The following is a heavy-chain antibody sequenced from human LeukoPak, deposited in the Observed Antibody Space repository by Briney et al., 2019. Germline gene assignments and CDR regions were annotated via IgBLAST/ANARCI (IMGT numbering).Heavy chain of an antibody. CDR2: ISGSGGST. D-gene: IGHD4/OR15-4a*01. Sequence: GGSLRLSCAASGFTFSSYAMSWVRQAPGKGLEWVSAISGSGGSTYYADSVKGRFTISRDNSKNTLYLQMNSLRAEDTAVYYCARSPANDYYYYMDVWGKGTTVTVSS. CDR3: ARSPANDYYYYMDV. J-gene: IGHJ6*03. V-gene: IGHV3-23*01. CDR1: GFTFSSYA.